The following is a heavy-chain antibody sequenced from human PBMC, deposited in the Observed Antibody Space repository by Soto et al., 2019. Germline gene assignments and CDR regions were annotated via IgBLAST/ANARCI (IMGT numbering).Heavy chain of an antibody. CDR3: ATVPCCSSWYRGRYYYYGMDV. CDR1: GGTFSSYA. Sequence: ASVKVSCKASGGTFSSYAISWVRQAPGQGLEWMGGIIPIFGTANYAQKFQGRVTITADESTSTAYMELSSLRSEDTAVYYCATVPCCSSWYRGRYYYYGMDVWGQGTTVTVSS. CDR2: IIPIFGTA. D-gene: IGHD6-13*01. V-gene: IGHV1-69*13. J-gene: IGHJ6*02.